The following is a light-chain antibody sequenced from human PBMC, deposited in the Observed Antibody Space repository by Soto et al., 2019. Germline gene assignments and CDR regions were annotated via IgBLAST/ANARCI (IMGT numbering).Light chain of an antibody. J-gene: IGKJ4*01. V-gene: IGKV3-20*01. CDR1: QSLRSSS. CDR2: GAS. Sequence: EIVLTQSPGTLSVSPGERATLSCRASQSLRSSSLAWYQQRLGQAPRLLIYGASRRATGIPDRFSGSGSGTDFTLTISRLEPADFAVYYCQQYGSSPLTFGGGIKVEIK. CDR3: QQYGSSPLT.